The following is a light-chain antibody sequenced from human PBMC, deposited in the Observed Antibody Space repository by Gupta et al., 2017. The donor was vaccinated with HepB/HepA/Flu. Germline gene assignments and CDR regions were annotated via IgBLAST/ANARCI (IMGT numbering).Light chain of an antibody. Sequence: SSELTQDPAVSAALGQTVRITCQGDSLRSYYASWYQQKPGQAPVLVIYGKNNRPSGIPDRFSGSSSGNTASLTITGAQAEDEADYYCNSRDSSGNPYVFGTGTKVTVL. CDR3: NSRDSSGNPYV. J-gene: IGLJ1*01. CDR2: GKN. CDR1: SLRSYY. V-gene: IGLV3-19*01.